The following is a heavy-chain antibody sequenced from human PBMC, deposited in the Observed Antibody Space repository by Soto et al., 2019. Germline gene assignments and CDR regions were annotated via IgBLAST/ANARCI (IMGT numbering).Heavy chain of an antibody. D-gene: IGHD3-10*01. Sequence: SVKVSCKASGGTFSIYTISLVRQAPGQGLEWMGRIIPILGIANYAQKFQGRVTITADKSTSTAYMELSSLRTEDTAVYHCAKLGPYGSESYSFRYNWIDPWGQGTLVTVSS. CDR1: GGTFSIYT. CDR3: AKLGPYGSESYSFRYNWIDP. J-gene: IGHJ5*02. CDR2: IIPILGIA. V-gene: IGHV1-69*02.